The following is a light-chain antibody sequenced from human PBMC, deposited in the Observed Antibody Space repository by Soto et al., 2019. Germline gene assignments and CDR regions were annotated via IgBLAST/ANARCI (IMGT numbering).Light chain of an antibody. CDR2: EVR. CDR3: SSYTSSSTPYV. CDR1: NSDVGGYNY. J-gene: IGLJ1*01. V-gene: IGLV2-14*01. Sequence: QSVLTLPASVSGSPGQSITISCTGTNSDVGGYNYVSWYQQHPGKAPKLMIYEVRNRPSGISNRFSGSKSGNTASLTISGLQAEDEADYYCSSYTSSSTPYVFGTGTKVTVL.